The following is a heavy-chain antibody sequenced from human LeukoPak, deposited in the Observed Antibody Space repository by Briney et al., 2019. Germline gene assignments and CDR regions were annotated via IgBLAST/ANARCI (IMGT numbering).Heavy chain of an antibody. V-gene: IGHV3-30*03. J-gene: IGHJ1*01. CDR2: ISHDGSNK. CDR1: GFTFSSYG. CDR3: AREEGEWPPSYFQH. Sequence: PGGSLRLSCAASGFTFSSYGMHWVRQAPGKGLEWVAVISHDGSNKYYADSAKGRFTISRDNAKNSLYLQMNSLRPEDTAVYYCAREEGEWPPSYFQHWGQGTLVTVSS. D-gene: IGHD3-16*01.